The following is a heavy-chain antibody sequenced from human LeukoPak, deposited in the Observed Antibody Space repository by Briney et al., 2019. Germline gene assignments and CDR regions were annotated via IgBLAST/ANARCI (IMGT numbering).Heavy chain of an antibody. CDR2: IYTSGST. V-gene: IGHV4-4*07. CDR3: ARGDPAAGQNAAGSDY. J-gene: IGHJ4*02. D-gene: IGHD6-13*01. CDR1: GGSISSYY. Sequence: SETLSLTCTVSGGSISSYYWSWIRQPAGKGLKWIGRIYTSGSTNYNPSLKSRVTMSVDTSKNQFSLKLSSVTAADTAVYYCARGDPAAGQNAAGSDYWGQGTLVTVSS.